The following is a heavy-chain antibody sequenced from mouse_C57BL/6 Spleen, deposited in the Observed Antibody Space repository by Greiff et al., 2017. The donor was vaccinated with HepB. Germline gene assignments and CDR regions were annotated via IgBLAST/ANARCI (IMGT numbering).Heavy chain of an antibody. Sequence: VQLQQPGAELVKPGASVKMSCKASGYTFTSYWITWVKQRPGQGLEWIGDIYPGSGSTNYNEKFKSKATLTVDTSSSTAYMQLSSLTSEDSAVYYCARPLGRRWYFDVWGTGTTVTVSS. CDR1: GYTFTSYW. J-gene: IGHJ1*03. V-gene: IGHV1-55*01. CDR3: ARPLGRRWYFDV. CDR2: IYPGSGST. D-gene: IGHD4-1*01.